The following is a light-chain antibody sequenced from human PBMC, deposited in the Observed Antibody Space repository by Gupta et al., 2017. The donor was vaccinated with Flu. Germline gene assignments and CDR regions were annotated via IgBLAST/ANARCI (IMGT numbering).Light chain of an antibody. CDR2: AAA. Sequence: PSSLSASVGDRVTITCRASQRLSSYVNGYQQKAREAQKLLIDAAASLQSGRPSRGSGSGSGADVTIISSSLQDECLATYYSKRSYCTPLTLGRGTKVEIK. CDR1: QRLSSY. J-gene: IGKJ4*01. V-gene: IGKV1-39*01. CDR3: KRSYCTPLT.